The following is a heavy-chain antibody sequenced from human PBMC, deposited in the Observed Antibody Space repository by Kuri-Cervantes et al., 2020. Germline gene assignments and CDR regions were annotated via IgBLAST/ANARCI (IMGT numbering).Heavy chain of an antibody. V-gene: IGHV4-34*01. CDR3: ARGSSSGSGSYWRGAASTNYYGMDV. J-gene: IGHJ6*02. CDR2: INHSGST. Sequence: SETLSLTCTVSGGSISSYYWSWIRQPPGKGLEWIGEINHSGSTNYNPSLKSRVTISVDTSKNQFSLKLSSVTAADTAVYYCARGSSSGSGSYWRGAASTNYYGMDVWGQGTTVAVSS. D-gene: IGHD3-10*01. CDR1: GGSISSYY.